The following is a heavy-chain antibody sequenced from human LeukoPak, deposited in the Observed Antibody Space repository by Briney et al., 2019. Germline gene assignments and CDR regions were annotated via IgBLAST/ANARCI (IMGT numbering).Heavy chain of an antibody. CDR1: GYTFTGYY. D-gene: IGHD5-18*01. J-gene: IGHJ4*02. Sequence: ASVKVSCKASGYTFTGYYMHWVRQAPGQGLEWMGWINPNNGGTNYAQKFQGRVTMTRDTSISTAYMELSRLRSDDTAVYYCARVGYSYGATFDYWGQGTLVTVSS. CDR3: ARVGYSYGATFDY. V-gene: IGHV1-2*02. CDR2: INPNNGGT.